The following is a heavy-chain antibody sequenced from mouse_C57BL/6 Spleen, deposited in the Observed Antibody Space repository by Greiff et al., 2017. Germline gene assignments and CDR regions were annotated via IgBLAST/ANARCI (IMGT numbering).Heavy chain of an antibody. CDR2: INPSNGGT. V-gene: IGHV1-53*01. J-gene: IGHJ1*03. D-gene: IGHD1-1*01. CDR1: GYTFTSYW. CDR3: ARDDYGSHWYFDD. Sequence: QVQLQQPGTELVQPGASVKLSCKASGYTFTSYWMHWVKQRPGQGLEWIGNINPSNGGTNYNEKFKSKATLTVDKASSTAYMQLSSLTSEDSAVYYCARDDYGSHWYFDDWGTGTTVTVSS.